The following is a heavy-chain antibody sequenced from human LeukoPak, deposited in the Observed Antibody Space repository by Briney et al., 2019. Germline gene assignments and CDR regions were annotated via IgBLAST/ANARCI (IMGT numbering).Heavy chain of an antibody. Sequence: SETLSLTCTVSGGSMKAYYWSWIRQPPGKGLEWIGYIYYSGSTNYNPSLKSRVTISVDTSKNQFFLNLSSVTAADTAVYYCARHVPVQYSSFDYWGQGTLVTVSS. CDR2: IYYSGST. V-gene: IGHV4-59*08. D-gene: IGHD2-15*01. J-gene: IGHJ4*02. CDR3: ARHVPVQYSSFDY. CDR1: GGSMKAYY.